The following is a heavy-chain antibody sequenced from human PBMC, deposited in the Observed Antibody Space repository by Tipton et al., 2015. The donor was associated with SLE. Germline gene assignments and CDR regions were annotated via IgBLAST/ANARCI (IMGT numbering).Heavy chain of an antibody. D-gene: IGHD1-14*01. CDR3: AREFGNYYYMDV. Sequence: TLSLTCTVSGGSISSADYYWSWIRQHPGKGLEWIGYIYYTMSAYYNPSLKSRVIISLDTSKNHCSLKLSSVTAADTAVYYCAREFGNYYYMDVWGKGTTVTVSS. CDR2: IYYTMSA. CDR1: GGSISSADYY. V-gene: IGHV4-31*03. J-gene: IGHJ6*03.